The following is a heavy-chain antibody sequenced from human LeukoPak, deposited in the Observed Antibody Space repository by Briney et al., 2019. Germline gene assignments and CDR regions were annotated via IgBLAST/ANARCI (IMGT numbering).Heavy chain of an antibody. D-gene: IGHD3-3*01. J-gene: IGHJ4*02. CDR2: ISGSGGST. Sequence: GGSLRLSXAASGFTFSSYAMSWVRQAPGKGLEWVSAISGSGGSTHYADSVKGRSTISRDNSKNTLHLQMNSLRAEDTAVYYCAKDRNDFGVVITPSGYWGQGTLVTVSS. V-gene: IGHV3-23*01. CDR1: GFTFSSYA. CDR3: AKDRNDFGVVITPSGY.